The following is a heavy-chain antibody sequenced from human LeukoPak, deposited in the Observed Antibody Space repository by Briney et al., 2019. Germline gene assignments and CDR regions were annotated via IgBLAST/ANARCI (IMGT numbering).Heavy chain of an antibody. V-gene: IGHV1-69*06. CDR2: IIPISGTA. CDR3: AYPGYYYYGMDV. J-gene: IGHJ6*02. D-gene: IGHD3-10*01. CDR1: GGTFSSYA. Sequence: SVKVSCKASGGTFSSYAISWVRQAPGQGLEWMGGIIPISGTANYAQKFQGRVTITADKSTSTAYMELSSLRSEDTAVYYCAYPGYYYYGMDVWGQGTTVTVSS.